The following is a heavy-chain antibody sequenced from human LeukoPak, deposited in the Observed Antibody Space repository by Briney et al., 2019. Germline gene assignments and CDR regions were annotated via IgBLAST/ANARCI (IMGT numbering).Heavy chain of an antibody. CDR1: VSSMSTYY. V-gene: IGHV4-59*01. CDR3: AGMRITTPTVRTLDY. J-gene: IGHJ4*02. CDR2: IYYTGST. D-gene: IGHD1-14*01. Sequence: SETLSLTCTVSVSSMSTYYWTWIRQPPGKGLEWIGFIYYTGSTNYNPSLKSRVTISVDTSKNQFSLKLSSVTAADTAVYYCAGMRITTPTVRTLDYWGQGTLVTVSS.